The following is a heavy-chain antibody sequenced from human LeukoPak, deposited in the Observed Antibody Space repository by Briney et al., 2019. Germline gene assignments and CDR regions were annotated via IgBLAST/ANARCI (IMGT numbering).Heavy chain of an antibody. V-gene: IGHV4-59*08. CDR2: IYYSGST. J-gene: IGHJ6*02. D-gene: IGHD3-3*01. Sequence: PSETLSLTCTVSGGSISSYYWSWIRQPPGKGLEWIGYIYYSGSTNYNPSLKSRVTISVDTSKNQFSLKLSSVTAADTAVYYCARRGYDFWSGRGYYYYGMDVWGQGTTVTVSS. CDR3: ARRGYDFWSGRGYYYYGMDV. CDR1: GGSISSYY.